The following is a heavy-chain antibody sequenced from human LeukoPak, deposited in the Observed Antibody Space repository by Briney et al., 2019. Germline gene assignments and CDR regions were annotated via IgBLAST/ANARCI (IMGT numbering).Heavy chain of an antibody. D-gene: IGHD1-14*01. CDR3: AKNRGSGYYYYGMDV. CDR1: GFTFSTYA. CDR2: ISSSGDST. V-gene: IGHV3-23*01. J-gene: IGHJ6*02. Sequence: PGGSLRLSCAASGFTFSTYATTWVRQAPGKGLEWVSGISSSGDSTYYADSVKGRFTISRDNSKNSLYLQMNSLRAEDTAVYYCAKNRGSGYYYYGMDVWGQGTTVTVSS.